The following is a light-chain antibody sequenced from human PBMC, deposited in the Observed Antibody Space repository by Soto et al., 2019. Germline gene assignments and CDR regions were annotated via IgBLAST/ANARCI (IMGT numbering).Light chain of an antibody. CDR1: QSLRSS. Sequence: EIVLTQSPATLSLSPGERATLSCRASQSLRSSLAWYQQRPGQAPRLFIYDTSIRATGIPARFSGSGSGTDFSLIISSLEPEDFAVYYCQQRSVWPLTFGGGTKVDIK. CDR3: QQRSVWPLT. V-gene: IGKV3-11*01. J-gene: IGKJ4*01. CDR2: DTS.